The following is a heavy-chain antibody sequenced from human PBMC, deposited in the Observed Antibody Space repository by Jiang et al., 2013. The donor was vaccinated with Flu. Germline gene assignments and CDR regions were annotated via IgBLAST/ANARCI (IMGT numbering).Heavy chain of an antibody. D-gene: IGHD4-17*01. J-gene: IGHJ4*02. V-gene: IGHV4-59*01. CDR1: GGSISSYY. CDR3: ARGPGDYVLPYDY. CDR2: IYYSGST. Sequence: GSGLVKPSETLSLTCTVSGGSISSYYWSWIRQPPGKGLEWIGYIYYSGSTNYNPSLKSRVTISVDTSKNQFSLKLSSVTAADTAVYYCARGPGDYVLPYDYWGQGTLVTVSS.